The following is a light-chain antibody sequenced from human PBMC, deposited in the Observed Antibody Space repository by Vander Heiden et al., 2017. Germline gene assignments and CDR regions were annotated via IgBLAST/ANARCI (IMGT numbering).Light chain of an antibody. CDR3: QQYGSSLSWT. CDR1: RSLSARS. CDR2: DAS. J-gene: IGKJ1*01. V-gene: IGKV3-20*01. Sequence: EIVLTQSPGTLSLSPGERATLSCRASRSLSARSLAWYQQKPGQAPRLLIYDASRRATGAPDRFSGSGSGTDFTFTISRLEPEDFAVYYCQQYGSSLSWTFGQGTKVEIK.